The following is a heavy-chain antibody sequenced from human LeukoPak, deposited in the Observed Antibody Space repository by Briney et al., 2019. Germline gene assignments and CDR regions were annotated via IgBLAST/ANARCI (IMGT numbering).Heavy chain of an antibody. CDR1: GFTFSSYW. CDR2: IKQDGIEK. CDR3: AREGMVRGVPDAFDL. V-gene: IGHV3-7*01. D-gene: IGHD3-10*01. J-gene: IGHJ3*01. Sequence: PGGSLRLSCAASGFTFSSYWMDWVRQVPGKGLEWVANIKQDGIEKYFVGSVKGRFAISRDNAKNSLYLRMNSLRVEDTAVYYCAREGMVRGVPDAFDLWGQGTMVTVSS.